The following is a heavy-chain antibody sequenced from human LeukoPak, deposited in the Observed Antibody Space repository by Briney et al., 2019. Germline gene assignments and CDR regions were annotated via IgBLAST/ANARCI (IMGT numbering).Heavy chain of an antibody. CDR3: ARDLGYYGSGSSNWFDP. Sequence: SETLSLTCAVSGGSISSSNWWSWVRQPPGKGLEWIGEIYHSGSTNYNPSLKSRVTISVDTSKNQFSLKLSSVTAADTAVYYCARDLGYYGSGSSNWFDPWGQGTLVTVSS. CDR2: IYHSGST. V-gene: IGHV4-4*02. J-gene: IGHJ5*02. D-gene: IGHD3-10*01. CDR1: GGSISSSNW.